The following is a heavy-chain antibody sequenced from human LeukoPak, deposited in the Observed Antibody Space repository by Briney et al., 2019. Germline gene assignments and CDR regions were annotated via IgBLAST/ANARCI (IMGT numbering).Heavy chain of an antibody. CDR2: IHPRNGDT. Sequence: GASVRVSCKTSGYTFTGYYMHWVRQAPGQGLEWMGWIHPRNGDTNYAQKLQGRVTMTTDTSTSTAYMELRSLRSDDTAVYYCAREYYDFWSGFGGPYWFDPWGQGTLVTVSS. CDR3: AREYYDFWSGFGGPYWFDP. CDR1: GYTFTGYY. J-gene: IGHJ5*02. V-gene: IGHV1-18*04. D-gene: IGHD3-3*01.